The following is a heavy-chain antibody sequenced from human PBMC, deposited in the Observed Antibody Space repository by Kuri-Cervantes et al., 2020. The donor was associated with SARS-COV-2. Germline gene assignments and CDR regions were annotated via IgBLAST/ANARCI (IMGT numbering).Heavy chain of an antibody. J-gene: IGHJ6*03. Sequence: GSLRLSCTVSGGSISSGSYYWGWIRQPPGKGLEWIGSIYHSGSTYYNPSLKSRVTISVDTSKNQFSLKLSSVTAADTAVYYCARGHCSRTSCYINYFDYVDVWGKGTPVTVSS. D-gene: IGHD2-2*01. CDR3: ARGHCSRTSCYINYFDYVDV. CDR1: GGSISSGSYY. V-gene: IGHV4-39*01. CDR2: IYHSGST.